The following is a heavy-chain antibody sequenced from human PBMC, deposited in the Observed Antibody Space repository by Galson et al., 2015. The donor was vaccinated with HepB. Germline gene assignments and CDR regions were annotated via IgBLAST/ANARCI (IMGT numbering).Heavy chain of an antibody. J-gene: IGHJ4*02. CDR1: GYTFTSYA. CDR2: INAGNGNT. V-gene: IGHV1-3*01. CDR3: ALEAAAGGAFDY. D-gene: IGHD6-13*01. Sequence: SVKVSCKASGYTFTSYAMHWVRQAPGQRLEWMGWINAGNGNTKYSQKFQGRVTITRDTSASTAYMELSSLRSEDTAVYYCALEAAAGGAFDYWGQGTLVTVSS.